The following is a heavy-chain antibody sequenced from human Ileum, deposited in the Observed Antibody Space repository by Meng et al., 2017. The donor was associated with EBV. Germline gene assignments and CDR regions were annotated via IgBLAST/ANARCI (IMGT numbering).Heavy chain of an antibody. Sequence: QVQVQVSGPGLVKPSDTLSLTCSVSGYSISTTNWWGWIRQPPGKGLEWIGHIYYSGTTYNNPSLKSRVTMSIDPSKNQFSLKLSSVTAVDTAVYYCARNSESGSYIDYWGLGTLVTVSS. V-gene: IGHV4-28*01. D-gene: IGHD1-26*01. CDR3: ARNSESGSYIDY. CDR1: GYSISTTNW. CDR2: IYYSGTT. J-gene: IGHJ4*02.